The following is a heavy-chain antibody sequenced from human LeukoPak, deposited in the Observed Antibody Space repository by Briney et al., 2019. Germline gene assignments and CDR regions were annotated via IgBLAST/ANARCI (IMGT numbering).Heavy chain of an antibody. D-gene: IGHD5-24*01. J-gene: IGHJ4*02. V-gene: IGHV1-18*01. Sequence: ASVKVSCKASGYTFTTYGITWVRQAPGQGLEWMGWISAYNGNTNYAQKVQGRVTMTTDTSTSTAYMELRSPRSDDTAVYYCARALVDGYKELGYWGQGTLVTVSS. CDR3: ARALVDGYKELGY. CDR1: GYTFTTYG. CDR2: ISAYNGNT.